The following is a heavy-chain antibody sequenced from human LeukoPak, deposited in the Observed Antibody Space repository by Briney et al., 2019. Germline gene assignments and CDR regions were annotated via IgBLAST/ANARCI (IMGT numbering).Heavy chain of an antibody. D-gene: IGHD6-6*01. CDR3: ARTHDSSSPEYFDY. CDR1: GYTFTGYY. Sequence: ASVKVSCKASGYTFTGYYMHWVRQAPGQGLEWMGWINPNSGGTNYAQKLQGRVTMTRDTSISTAYMELSRLRSDDTAVYYCARTHDSSSPEYFDYWGQGTLVTVSS. V-gene: IGHV1-2*02. J-gene: IGHJ4*02. CDR2: INPNSGGT.